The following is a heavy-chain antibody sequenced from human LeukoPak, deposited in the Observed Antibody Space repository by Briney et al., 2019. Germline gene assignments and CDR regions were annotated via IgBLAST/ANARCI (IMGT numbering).Heavy chain of an antibody. D-gene: IGHD3-10*01. CDR3: ARGKVRWRGGSGSYYTD. J-gene: IGHJ4*02. Sequence: SETLSLTCTVSGGSISSSSYYWSWIRQPPGKGLEWIGEINHSGSTNYNPSLKSRVTISVDTSKNQFSLKLSSVTAADTAVYYCARGKVRWRGGSGSYYTDWGQGTLVTVSS. CDR2: INHSGST. CDR1: GGSISSSSYY. V-gene: IGHV4-39*07.